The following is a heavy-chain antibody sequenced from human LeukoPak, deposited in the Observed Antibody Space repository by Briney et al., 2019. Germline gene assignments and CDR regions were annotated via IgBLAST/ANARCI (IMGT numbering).Heavy chain of an antibody. CDR1: GFTFSSYG. CDR2: ISYDGSNK. Sequence: GGSLRLSCAASGFTFSSYGMHWVRQAPGKGLEWVAVISYDGSNKYYADSVKGRFTISRDNSKNTLYLQMNSLRAEDTAVYYCAKGGDYYDSSALQGDAFDIWGQGTMVTVSS. CDR3: AKGGDYYDSSALQGDAFDI. J-gene: IGHJ3*02. D-gene: IGHD3-22*01. V-gene: IGHV3-30*18.